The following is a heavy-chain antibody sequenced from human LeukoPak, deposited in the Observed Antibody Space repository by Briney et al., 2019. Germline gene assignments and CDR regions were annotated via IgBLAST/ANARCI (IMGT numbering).Heavy chain of an antibody. CDR3: TRGRYQFLGPNDS. D-gene: IGHD2/OR15-2a*01. V-gene: IGHV3-48*02. Sequence: GGSLRLSCAASGFSLSDYGISWARPAPGKGLEWISYITTNSAKFYADSVRGRIAISRDNDKNSVYLQMNSLRDEDTAVYYCTRGRYQFLGPNDSWGQGSLVTVSS. J-gene: IGHJ4*02. CDR2: ITTNSAK. CDR1: GFSLSDYG.